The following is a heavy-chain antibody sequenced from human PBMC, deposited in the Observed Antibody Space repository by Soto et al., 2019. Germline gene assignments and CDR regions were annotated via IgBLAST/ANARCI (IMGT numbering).Heavy chain of an antibody. CDR2: INSDGSST. CDR3: ARNTLYARIQLWSDAFDI. V-gene: IGHV3-74*01. CDR1: GFTFSSYW. Sequence: GGSLRLSCAASGFTFSSYWMHWVRQAPGKGLVWFSRINSDGSSTSYADSVKGRFTISRDNAKNTLYLQMNSLRAEDTAVYYCARNTLYARIQLWSDAFDIWGQGTMGTVSS. J-gene: IGHJ3*02. D-gene: IGHD5-18*01.